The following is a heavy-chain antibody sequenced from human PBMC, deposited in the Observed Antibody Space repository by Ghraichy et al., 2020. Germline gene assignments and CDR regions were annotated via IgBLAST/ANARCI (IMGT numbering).Heavy chain of an antibody. CDR2: IIPILGIA. D-gene: IGHD2-2*01. CDR3: ARALLYCSSTSCYLVGRDWYFDL. CDR1: GGTFSSYT. Sequence: SVKVSCKASGGTFSSYTISWVRQAPGQGLEWMGRIIPILGIANYAQKFQGRVTITAYKSTSTAYMELSSLRSEDTAVYYCARALLYCSSTSCYLVGRDWYFDLWGRGTLVTVSS. V-gene: IGHV1-69*02. J-gene: IGHJ2*01.